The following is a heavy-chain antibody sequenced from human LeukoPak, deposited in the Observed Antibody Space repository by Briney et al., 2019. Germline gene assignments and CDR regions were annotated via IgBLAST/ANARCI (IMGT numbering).Heavy chain of an antibody. J-gene: IGHJ4*02. CDR1: GGTFSSYA. CDR2: IIPILGIA. V-gene: IGHV1-69*04. Sequence: ASVKVSCKASGGTFSSYAISWVRQAPGQGLEWMGRIIPILGIANYAQKFQGRVTITADKSTSTAYMELSSLRSEDTAVYYCAREVTAAAGSIGYWGQGTLVTVSS. CDR3: AREVTAAAGSIGY. D-gene: IGHD6-13*01.